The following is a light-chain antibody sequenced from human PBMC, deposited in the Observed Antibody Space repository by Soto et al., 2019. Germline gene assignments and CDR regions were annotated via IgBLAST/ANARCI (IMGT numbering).Light chain of an antibody. CDR2: DVS. V-gene: IGKV1-5*01. CDR3: QQYDTYYT. Sequence: DILMTQPPSTLSASVGDTVTITCRASQSISNWLAWYQQKPGKAPTLLIYDVSRLESGVPSRFSGSGSGTEFTLTINGLQPCDFATYYCQQYDTYYTFGQGTKVDSK. CDR1: QSISNW. J-gene: IGKJ2*01.